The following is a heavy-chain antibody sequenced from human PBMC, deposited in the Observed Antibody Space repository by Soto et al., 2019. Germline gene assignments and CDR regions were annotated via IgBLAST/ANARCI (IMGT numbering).Heavy chain of an antibody. D-gene: IGHD3-3*01. CDR3: ARDINDFWSGYLY. Sequence: QVQLVESGGGVVQPGTSLRLSCAASGFSFSSYAMHWVRQAPGKGLEWVAALWYDGSNQNYAGSVKGRFTISRDNSKSTVYLQMNSLKAEDTAVYYCARDINDFWSGYLYWGQGTLVTVSS. CDR1: GFSFSSYA. V-gene: IGHV3-33*01. J-gene: IGHJ4*02. CDR2: LWYDGSNQ.